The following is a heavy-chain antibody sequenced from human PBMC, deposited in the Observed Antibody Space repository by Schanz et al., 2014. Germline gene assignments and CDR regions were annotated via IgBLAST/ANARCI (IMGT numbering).Heavy chain of an antibody. D-gene: IGHD1-26*01. Sequence: QVQLVQSGAEVKKPGASVKVSCKASGYTFTRSGISWVRQAPGQGLEWMGWIGGSDGNTNFAQKFQGRVTMTNDTSTSTVYMELRSLTSDDSAVYYCARDRDQWDGNYLDYWGQGTLVTVSS. CDR1: GYTFTRSG. J-gene: IGHJ4*02. V-gene: IGHV1-18*01. CDR2: IGGSDGNT. CDR3: ARDRDQWDGNYLDY.